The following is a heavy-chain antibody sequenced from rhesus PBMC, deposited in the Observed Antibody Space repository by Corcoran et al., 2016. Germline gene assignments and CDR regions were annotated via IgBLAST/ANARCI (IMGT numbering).Heavy chain of an antibody. CDR3: ARFSSYDAFDF. V-gene: IGHV4S14*01. J-gene: IGHJ3*01. D-gene: IGHD6-43*01. CDR1: GGSISSGYY. Sequence: QVQLQESGPGVVKPSETLSLTCAVSGGSISSGYYYWSWIRQPPGKGLEWIWSIYGSGGSNYLNPSLKSRVTLSVDTSKNQFSLKLSSVTAADTAVYYCARFSSYDAFDFWGQGLRVTVSS. CDR2: IYGSGGSN.